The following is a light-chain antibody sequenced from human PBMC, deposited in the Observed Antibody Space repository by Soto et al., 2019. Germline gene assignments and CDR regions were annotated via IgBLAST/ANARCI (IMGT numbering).Light chain of an antibody. CDR2: DAS. J-gene: IGKJ2*01. Sequence: DIQMTQFPSTLSASVGDRVTITCRASQTTNTWLAWYQQKPGTAPKLLIYDASSLEGGVPSRFSASGYGTEFTLTISSLQPDDLATYYRQQYISYPYTFGQGTKVEIK. CDR1: QTTNTW. CDR3: QQYISYPYT. V-gene: IGKV1-5*01.